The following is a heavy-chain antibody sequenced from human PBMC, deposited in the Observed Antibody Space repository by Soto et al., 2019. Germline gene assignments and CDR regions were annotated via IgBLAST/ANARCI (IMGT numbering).Heavy chain of an antibody. CDR2: IFYSGNT. J-gene: IGHJ4*02. CDR3: ARATYYYDSSGYSDRVLDD. D-gene: IGHD3-22*01. Sequence: PSETLSLTCTVSGGSISSGGYYWSWIRQHPGKGLEWIGYIFYSGNTYYTPSLKSRVTISVDTSKNQFSLKLSSVTAADTAVYYCARATYYYDSSGYSDRVLDDWGQGTLVTVSS. CDR1: GGSISSGGYY. V-gene: IGHV4-31*03.